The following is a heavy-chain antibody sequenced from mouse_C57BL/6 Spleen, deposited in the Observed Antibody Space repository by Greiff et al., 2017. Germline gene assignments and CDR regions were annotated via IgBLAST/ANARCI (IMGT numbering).Heavy chain of an antibody. Sequence: EVQLQESGGGLVKPGGSLKLSCAASGFTFSDYGMHWVRQAPEKGLEWVAYSSSGSSTIYYADTVKGRFTISRDNAKNTLFLQMTSLRSEDTAMYYCARLSGYAMDYWGQGTSVTVSS. CDR1: GFTFSDYG. V-gene: IGHV5-17*01. CDR3: ARLSGYAMDY. J-gene: IGHJ4*01. CDR2: SSSGSSTI.